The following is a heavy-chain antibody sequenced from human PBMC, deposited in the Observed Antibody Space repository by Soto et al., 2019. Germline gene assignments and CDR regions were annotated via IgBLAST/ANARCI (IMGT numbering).Heavy chain of an antibody. CDR2: ISGSGGST. D-gene: IGHD3-16*01. Sequence: GGSLRLSCAASGFTFSSYAMSWVRQAPGKGLEWVSAISGSGGSTYYADSEKGRFTIARDNSKNTVYLQMNSLRDEDTAGDYGAKGSGGGIGSLDAFDIWGQGTMVTVSS. V-gene: IGHV3-23*01. CDR1: GFTFSSYA. J-gene: IGHJ3*02. CDR3: AKGSGGGIGSLDAFDI.